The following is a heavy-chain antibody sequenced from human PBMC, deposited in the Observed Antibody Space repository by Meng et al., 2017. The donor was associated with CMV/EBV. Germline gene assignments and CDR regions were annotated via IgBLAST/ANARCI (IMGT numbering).Heavy chain of an antibody. J-gene: IGHJ6*02. CDR3: ACTYYDFWSGYYRNYYYYGMDV. D-gene: IGHD3-3*01. CDR2: IKQDGSEK. CDR1: GFTFSSYW. Sequence: GGSLRLSCAASGFTFSSYWMSWVRQAPGKGLEWVANIKQDGSEKYYVDSVKGRFTISRDNAKNSLYLQMNSLRAEDTAVYYCACTYYDFWSGYYRNYYYYGMDVWGQGTTVTVSS. V-gene: IGHV3-7*01.